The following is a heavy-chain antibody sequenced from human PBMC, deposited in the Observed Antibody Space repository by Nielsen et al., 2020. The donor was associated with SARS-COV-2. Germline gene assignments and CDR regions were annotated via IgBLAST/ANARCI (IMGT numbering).Heavy chain of an antibody. J-gene: IGHJ4*02. Sequence: SETLSLTCAVSGGSISSNSYYWGWIRQPPGKGLEWIGSIYYSGSTYYNPSLKSRVTISVDTSKNQFSLKLSSVTAADTAVYYCTSFGYSGTDYWGQGTLVTVSS. CDR1: GGSISSNSYY. CDR2: IYYSGST. D-gene: IGHD5-12*01. CDR3: TSFGYSGTDY. V-gene: IGHV4-39*01.